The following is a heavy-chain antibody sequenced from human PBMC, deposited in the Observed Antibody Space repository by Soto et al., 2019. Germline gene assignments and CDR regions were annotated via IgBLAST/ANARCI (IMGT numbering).Heavy chain of an antibody. CDR3: ASWLGYAPHFNY. J-gene: IGHJ4*02. Sequence: QVQLQESGPGLVKPSQTLSLTCTVSGGSISSGDYYWSWIRQPPGKGLEWIGYIYYSGSTYYNPPLKRRVNITVHTSKPQFPRKLGSVTAADTAVYYCASWLGYAPHFNYWAQGTLVTFSS. D-gene: IGHD5-12*01. CDR2: IYYSGST. V-gene: IGHV4-30-4*01. CDR1: GGSISSGDYY.